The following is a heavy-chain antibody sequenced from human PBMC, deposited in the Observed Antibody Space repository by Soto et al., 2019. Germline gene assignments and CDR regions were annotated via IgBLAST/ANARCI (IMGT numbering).Heavy chain of an antibody. CDR1: GFIFSSYE. V-gene: IGHV3-48*03. Sequence: PGGSLRLSCVASGFIFSSYEMNWVRQAPGKGLEWISYISQGSTTIYYADSVKGRFTISRDNAKNSLFLQMSGLRVEDTATYYCARHRSPSPDYWGQGTLV. J-gene: IGHJ4*02. CDR3: ARHRSPSPDY. CDR2: ISQGSTTI.